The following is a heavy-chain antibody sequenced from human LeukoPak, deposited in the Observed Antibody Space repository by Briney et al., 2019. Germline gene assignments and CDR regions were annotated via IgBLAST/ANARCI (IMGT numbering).Heavy chain of an antibody. Sequence: GGSLRLSCAASGFTFTNYAMPWVRQTPGKGVEWVSGISGTGGKTNYAESVKGRFTIARDNSKNTLYLQMNSLKADDTAVYYCAKDRVYGANFPLYFDLWGRGTLVTVSS. V-gene: IGHV3-23*01. J-gene: IGHJ2*01. CDR1: GFTFTNYA. D-gene: IGHD4-23*01. CDR3: AKDRVYGANFPLYFDL. CDR2: ISGTGGKT.